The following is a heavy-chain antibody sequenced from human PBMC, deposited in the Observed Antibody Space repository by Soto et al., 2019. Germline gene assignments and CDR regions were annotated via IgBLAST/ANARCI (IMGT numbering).Heavy chain of an antibody. V-gene: IGHV4-34*01. Sequence: SETLSLTCAVYGGSFSGYYWGWIRQPPGKGLEWIGEINHSGSTNCNPSLKSRVTISVDTSKNQFSLKLSSVTAADTAVYYCARGEDPFSLGYWGQGTLVTVSS. CDR2: INHSGST. CDR3: ARGEDPFSLGY. D-gene: IGHD2-15*01. J-gene: IGHJ4*02. CDR1: GGSFSGYY.